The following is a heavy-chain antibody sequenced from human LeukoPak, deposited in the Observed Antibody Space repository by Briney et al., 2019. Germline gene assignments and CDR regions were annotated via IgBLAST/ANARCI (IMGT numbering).Heavy chain of an antibody. CDR3: AREGEIGYDLSDY. CDR2: INPSGGST. V-gene: IGHV1-46*01. CDR1: GYTFTNYY. J-gene: IGHJ4*02. D-gene: IGHD5-12*01. Sequence: ASVKVSCKASGYTFTNYYMNWVRQAPGQGLEWMGIINPSGGSTSYAQKFQGRVTVTRGTSTSTVYMELSSLRSEDTAMYYCAREGEIGYDLSDYWGQGTLATVSS.